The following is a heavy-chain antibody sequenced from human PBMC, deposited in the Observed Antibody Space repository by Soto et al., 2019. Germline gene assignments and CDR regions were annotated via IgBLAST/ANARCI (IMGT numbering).Heavy chain of an antibody. CDR3: ARKGPEAWPLDY. CDR2: IFWDDAK. J-gene: IGHJ4*02. CDR1: GFSLSTSGVG. Sequence: QTTLKESGPTLVKPSQTLTLTCTFSGFSLSTSGVGVGWIRQPPGKALEWLAVIFWDDAKAYSPSLQNRLTITKDTTKNQVVLTMTNMGPMDTGTYYCARKGPEAWPLDYWGQGTLVTVSS. V-gene: IGHV2-5*02.